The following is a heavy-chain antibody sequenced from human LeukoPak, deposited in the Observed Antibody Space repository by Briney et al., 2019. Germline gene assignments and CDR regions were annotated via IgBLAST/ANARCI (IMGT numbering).Heavy chain of an antibody. CDR1: GGSISSYY. Sequence: PSETLSLTCTVSGGSISSYYWSWIRQPPGQGLEWIGYIYYNGSTNYNPSLKSRVTISVDTSKNQFSLKLSSVTAADTAVYYCARSSDQHDYGDYNDAFDIWGQGTMVTVSS. CDR3: ARSSDQHDYGDYNDAFDI. J-gene: IGHJ3*02. CDR2: IYYNGST. V-gene: IGHV4-59*01. D-gene: IGHD4-17*01.